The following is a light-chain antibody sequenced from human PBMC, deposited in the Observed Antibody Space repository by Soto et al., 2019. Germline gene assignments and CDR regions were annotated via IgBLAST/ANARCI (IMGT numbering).Light chain of an antibody. V-gene: IGLV2-23*02. CDR2: AVS. CDR1: SSDVGNYNF. J-gene: IGLJ2*01. CDR3: CSYTRSDTLL. Sequence: QSVLTQPASVSGSPGQSITISCIGTSSDVGNYNFVSWYQHHPGKAPRLIISAVSNRPSGIPSRFSGSKSGNTASLTISGLRAEDEADYYCCSYTRSDTLLFGGGTKVTVL.